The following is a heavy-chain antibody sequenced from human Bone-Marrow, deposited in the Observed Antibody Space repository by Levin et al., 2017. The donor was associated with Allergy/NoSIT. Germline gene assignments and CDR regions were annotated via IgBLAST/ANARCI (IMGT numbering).Heavy chain of an antibody. CDR3: ARGYCSGTSCLQGYYYYMDV. D-gene: IGHD2-2*01. J-gene: IGHJ6*03. CDR2: ISYDGSTK. V-gene: IGHV3-30*03. CDR1: GFTFSTYG. Sequence: GSLRLSCAASGFTFSTYGIHWVRQAPGKGLEWVAVISYDGSTKYYVDSVKGRFTISRDNSKNTLYLQLNSLRAEDTAVYYCARGYCSGTSCLQGYYYYMDVWGKGTTVTVSS.